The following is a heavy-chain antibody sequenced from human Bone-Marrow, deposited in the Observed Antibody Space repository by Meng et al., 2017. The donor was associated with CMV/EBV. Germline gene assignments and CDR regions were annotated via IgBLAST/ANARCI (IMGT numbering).Heavy chain of an antibody. J-gene: IGHJ4*02. Sequence: SCAASGFTFSNYAMHWVRQAPGKGLEWVALISSDGSSRYYTDSVKGRFTISRDNSKNTLYLQMNSLRVEDTAVYFCAFLTLYYFDYWGQGALVTVSS. D-gene: IGHD2/OR15-2a*01. CDR3: AFLTLYYFDY. CDR1: GFTFSNYA. CDR2: ISSDGSSR. V-gene: IGHV3-30*04.